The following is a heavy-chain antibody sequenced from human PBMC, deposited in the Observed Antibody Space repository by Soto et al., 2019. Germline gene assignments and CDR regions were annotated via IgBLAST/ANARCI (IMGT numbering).Heavy chain of an antibody. CDR1: GGSISSYY. J-gene: IGHJ6*02. Sequence: ASETLSLTCTVSGGSISSYYWSWIRQPPGKGLEWIGNIYYSGSTNYNPSLKSRVTISVDTSKNQFSLKLSSVTAADTAVYYCARERYYGMDVWGQGTTVTVSS. V-gene: IGHV4-59*01. CDR2: IYYSGST. CDR3: ARERYYGMDV.